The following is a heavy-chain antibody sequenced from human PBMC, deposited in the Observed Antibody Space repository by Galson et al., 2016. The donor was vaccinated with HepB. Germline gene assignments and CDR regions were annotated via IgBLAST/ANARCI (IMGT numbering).Heavy chain of an antibody. CDR1: GFPFSNSG. Sequence: SLRLSCAVSGFPFSNSGMHWVRQAPGKGLEWVAVISYDGSNEYYTDPVKGRFTISRDNSKNTLYLQMNRLRAEDTAVYYCLTSGSGSYYNVDYYYYMDVWGKGTTVTVSS. J-gene: IGHJ6*03. CDR3: LTSGSGSYYNVDYYYYMDV. CDR2: ISYDGSNE. D-gene: IGHD3-10*01. V-gene: IGHV3-30*03.